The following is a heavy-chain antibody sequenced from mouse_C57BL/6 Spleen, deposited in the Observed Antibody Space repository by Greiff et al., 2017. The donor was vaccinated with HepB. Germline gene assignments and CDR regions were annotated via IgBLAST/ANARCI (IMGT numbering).Heavy chain of an antibody. V-gene: IGHV2-5*01. Sequence: VKLQESGPGLVQPSQSLSITCTVSGFSLTSYGVHWVRQSPGKGLEWLGVIWRGGSTDYNAAFMSRLSITKDNSKSQVFFKMNSLQADDTAIYYCANSRGYWYFDVWGTGTTVTVSS. CDR2: IWRGGST. CDR3: ANSRGYWYFDV. CDR1: GFSLTSYG. D-gene: IGHD3-1*01. J-gene: IGHJ1*03.